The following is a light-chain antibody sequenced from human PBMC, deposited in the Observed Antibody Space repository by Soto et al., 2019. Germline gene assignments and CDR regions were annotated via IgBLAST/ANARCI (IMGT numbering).Light chain of an antibody. V-gene: IGLV8-61*01. J-gene: IGLJ3*02. CDR2: STN. CDR1: SGSVSTHYY. Sequence: QAVVTQEPSFSVSPGGTVTLTCGLSSGSVSTHYYPTWYQQTPGQSPRTLIHSTNTRSSGVPDRFSGAILGNKAALTITGAQADDECDYYCGLYMDSGIWVFGGGTKLTVL. CDR3: GLYMDSGIWV.